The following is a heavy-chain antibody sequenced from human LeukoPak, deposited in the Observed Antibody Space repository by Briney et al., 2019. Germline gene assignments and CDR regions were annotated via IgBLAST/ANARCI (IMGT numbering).Heavy chain of an antibody. CDR2: INPNGGGT. CDR1: GYTFSDYH. J-gene: IGHJ4*02. D-gene: IGHD5-12*01. CDR3: ARMVKYSGYDLTVDD. V-gene: IGHV1-2*02. Sequence: ASVKVSCKASGYTFSDYHMHWVRQAPGQGLEWMGWINPNGGGTKYAHEFQGRATLTTDTSISTAYMELSRLTSDDTAVYFCARMVKYSGYDLTVDDWGQGTLVTVSS.